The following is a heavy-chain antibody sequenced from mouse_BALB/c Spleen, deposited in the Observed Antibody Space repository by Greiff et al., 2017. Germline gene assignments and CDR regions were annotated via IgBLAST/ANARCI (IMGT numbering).Heavy chain of an antibody. CDR2: IDPANGNT. J-gene: IGHJ2*01. V-gene: IGHV14-3*02. D-gene: IGHD2-10*02. CDR1: GFNIKDTY. Sequence: VQLQQSGAELVKPGASVKLSCTASGFNIKDTYMHWVKQRPEQGLEWIGRIDPANGNTKYDPKFQGKATITADTSSNTAYLQLSSLTSEDTAVYYYARARYGNYVFYFDYWGQGTTLTVSS. CDR3: ARARYGNYVFYFDY.